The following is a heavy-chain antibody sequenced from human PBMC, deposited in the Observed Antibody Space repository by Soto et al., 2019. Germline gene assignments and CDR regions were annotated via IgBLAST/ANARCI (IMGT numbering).Heavy chain of an antibody. CDR1: GGSISSYY. V-gene: IGHV4-59*01. J-gene: IGHJ4*02. CDR3: ASGGDSSGWKLIDY. Sequence: QVQLQESGPGLVKPSETLSLTCTVSGGSISSYYWSWIRQPPGKGLEWIGYIYYSGSTNYNPSLKSRVTISVDTSKNQFSLKLSSVTAADTAVYYCASGGDSSGWKLIDYWGQGTLVTVSS. D-gene: IGHD6-19*01. CDR2: IYYSGST.